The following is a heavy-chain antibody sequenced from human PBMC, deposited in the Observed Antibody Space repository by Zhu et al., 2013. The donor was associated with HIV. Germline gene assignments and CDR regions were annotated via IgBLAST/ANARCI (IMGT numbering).Heavy chain of an antibody. V-gene: IGHV1-2*02. CDR1: GYTFTGYY. CDR2: INPNSGGT. D-gene: IGHD3-22*01. CDR3: ARGPYYYDSSGYYTFDY. J-gene: IGHJ4*02. Sequence: QVQLVQSGAEVKKPGASVKVSCKASGYTFTGYYMHWVRQAPGQGLEWMGWINPNSGGTNYAQKFQGRVTMTRDTSISTAYMELSRLRSDDTAVYYCARGPYYYDSSGYYTFDYWGQGTLVTVSS.